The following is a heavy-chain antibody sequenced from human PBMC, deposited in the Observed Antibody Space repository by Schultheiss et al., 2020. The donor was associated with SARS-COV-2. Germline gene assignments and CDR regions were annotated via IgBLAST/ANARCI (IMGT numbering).Heavy chain of an antibody. J-gene: IGHJ4*02. V-gene: IGHV4-38-2*02. CDR1: GYSISSGYY. Sequence: SETLSLTCAVSGYSISSGYYWGWIRQPPGKGLEWIGSIYHSGPTYYNPSLKSRVTISVDTSKNQFSLKLISVTAADTAVYYCARDKGDLGYWGQGTLVTVSS. CDR2: IYHSGPT. CDR3: ARDKGDLGY.